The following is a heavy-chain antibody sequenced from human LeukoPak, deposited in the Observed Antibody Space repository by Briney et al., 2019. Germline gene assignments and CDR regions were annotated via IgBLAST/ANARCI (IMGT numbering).Heavy chain of an antibody. V-gene: IGHV3-20*04. CDR3: AREGDTGMVIGLYCFDY. CDR1: GFTFDDYG. CDR2: INWNGSST. Sequence: GSLCLTCAASGFTFDDYGLSWIRQAPGKGLEWVSGINWNGSSTGYVDSVKGRFTISSENAKKSLYLQMSSLRDEATGLYYCAREGDTGMVIGLYCFDYWGQGTLFTVSS. J-gene: IGHJ4*02. D-gene: IGHD5-18*01.